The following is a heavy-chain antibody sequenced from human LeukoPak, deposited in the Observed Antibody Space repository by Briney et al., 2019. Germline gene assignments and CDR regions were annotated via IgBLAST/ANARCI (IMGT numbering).Heavy chain of an antibody. Sequence: SETLSLTCTVSGGSISSGNYYWGWIRQPPGKGLEWIASIHYSETAYYNPSLKSRVTISVDTSKNQFSLKLSSVTAADTAVYYCATSYGSGYWVYWGQGTLVTVSS. J-gene: IGHJ4*02. V-gene: IGHV4-39*01. CDR2: IHYSETA. CDR1: GGSISSGNYY. D-gene: IGHD3-22*01. CDR3: ATSYGSGYWVY.